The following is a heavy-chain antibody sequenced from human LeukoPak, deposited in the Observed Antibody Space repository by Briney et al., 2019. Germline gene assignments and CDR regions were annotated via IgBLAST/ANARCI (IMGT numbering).Heavy chain of an antibody. CDR1: GFTFSSYA. J-gene: IGHJ4*02. Sequence: GRSLRLSCAASGFTFSSYAMHWVRQAPGKGLEWVAVISYDGSNKYYADSVKGRFTISRDNSKNTLYLQMNSLRAEDTAVYYCARDFGGMSLDYWGQGTLVTVSS. CDR2: ISYDGSNK. V-gene: IGHV3-30-3*01. CDR3: ARDFGGMSLDY. D-gene: IGHD3-10*01.